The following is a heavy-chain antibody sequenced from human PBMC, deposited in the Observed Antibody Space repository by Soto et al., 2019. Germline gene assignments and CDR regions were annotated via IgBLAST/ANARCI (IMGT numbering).Heavy chain of an antibody. V-gene: IGHV1-18*04. CDR3: AMDYGDRPEYFKH. Sequence: QVQLVQSGPDLKRPGASMKVSCKASGYTFTSYGISWVRQAPGQGLEWMAWISPLKGRTQYSQKAQGRVTLSIDTSSYTAYMEMTTLRVDDTAVYYCAMDYGDRPEYFKHWGQGTLVTV. CDR2: ISPLKGRT. J-gene: IGHJ1*01. CDR1: GYTFTSYG. D-gene: IGHD4-17*01.